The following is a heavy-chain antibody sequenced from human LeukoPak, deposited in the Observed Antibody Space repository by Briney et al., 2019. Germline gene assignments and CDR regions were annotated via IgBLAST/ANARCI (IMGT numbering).Heavy chain of an antibody. D-gene: IGHD6-19*01. CDR3: ARLIAVTGKVDYFDS. V-gene: IGHV4-59*01. CDR2: IFYKGTT. J-gene: IGHJ4*02. CDR1: SGSINSYH. Sequence: SETLSLTCTVPSGSINSYHWSWIRQTPDQGLEWIGYIFYKGTTNYNPSLKSRVTISLDTSKNQFSLKLTSVTAADTAVYYCARLIAVTGKVDYFDSWGLGTLVTVSS.